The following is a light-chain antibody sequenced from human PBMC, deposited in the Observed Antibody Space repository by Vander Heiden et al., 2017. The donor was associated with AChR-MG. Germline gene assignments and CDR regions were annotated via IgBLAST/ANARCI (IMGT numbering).Light chain of an antibody. CDR1: SCNIGAGYD. CDR2: GNT. CDR3: QTYDRSRSGV. V-gene: IGLV1-40*01. J-gene: IGLJ3*02. Sequence: QSVLTQPPSVSAAPGQPVTISCTGNSCNIGAGYDVHWDHHFPGKVPKLLIYGNTHRPSGVPERFSASKSGTAASLAITGLQADDEAEYYCQTYDRSRSGVFGGGTKLTVL.